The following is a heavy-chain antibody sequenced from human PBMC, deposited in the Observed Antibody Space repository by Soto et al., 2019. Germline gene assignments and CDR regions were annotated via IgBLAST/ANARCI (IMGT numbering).Heavy chain of an antibody. V-gene: IGHV3-23*01. J-gene: IGHJ3*01. CDR2: IGGGGSDT. CDR1: GFTFSNYA. Sequence: GSLRLSCAASGFTFSNYAMYWVRQAPGKGLEWVAVIGGGGSDTFYAESVTGRFTVSRDDSKNTLYLQMDSLRVEDTAVYYCAKDSISFTRIYDPLDLWGQGTRVTVSS. D-gene: IGHD3-3*02. CDR3: AKDSISFTRIYDPLDL.